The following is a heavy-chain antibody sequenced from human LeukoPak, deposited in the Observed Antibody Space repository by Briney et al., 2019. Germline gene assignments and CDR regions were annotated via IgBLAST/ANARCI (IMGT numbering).Heavy chain of an antibody. CDR2: IYYSGST. Sequence: SETLSLTCAVYGGSFSGYYWSWIRQPPGKGLEWIGSIYYSGSTYYNPSLKSRVTISVDTSKNQFSLKLSSVTAADTAVYYCARDKLLWFGESPYFAYWGQGTLVTVSS. CDR3: ARDKLLWFGESPYFAY. D-gene: IGHD3-10*01. V-gene: IGHV4-34*01. CDR1: GGSFSGYY. J-gene: IGHJ4*02.